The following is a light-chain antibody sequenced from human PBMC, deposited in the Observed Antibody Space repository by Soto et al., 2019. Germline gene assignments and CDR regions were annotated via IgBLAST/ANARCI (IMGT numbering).Light chain of an antibody. Sequence: QSVLTQPASVSGSPGQSITISCTGTSSDVGSYNYVSWYQQHPVKAPKLMIYDVTNRPSGVSDRFSGSKSGNTASLTISGLQAEDEADYYCSSYTSSSTPYVFGTGTQLTVL. CDR2: DVT. J-gene: IGLJ1*01. CDR1: SSDVGSYNY. V-gene: IGLV2-14*01. CDR3: SSYTSSSTPYV.